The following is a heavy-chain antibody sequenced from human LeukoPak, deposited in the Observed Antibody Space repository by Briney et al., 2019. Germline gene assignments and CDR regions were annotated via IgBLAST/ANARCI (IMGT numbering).Heavy chain of an antibody. J-gene: IGHJ4*02. D-gene: IGHD6-13*01. CDR2: IRYDGSYQ. CDR3: ARVRGASSSSWYFDY. V-gene: IGHV3-33*08. Sequence: GGSLRLSCAASGFTFSSYAMSWVRQAPGKGLEWVATIRYDGSYQWYAESVKGRFTISRDNSKNTLYLQMNSLRAEDTAVYYCARVRGASSSSWYFDYWGQGTLVTVSS. CDR1: GFTFSSYA.